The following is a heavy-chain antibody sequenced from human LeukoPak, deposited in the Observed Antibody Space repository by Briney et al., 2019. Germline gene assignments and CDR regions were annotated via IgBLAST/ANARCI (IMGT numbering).Heavy chain of an antibody. V-gene: IGHV5-51*01. J-gene: IGHJ4*02. Sequence: GESLKISCKGSGDAFKDYWIGWVRQMPGKGLEWMGIILPDDSDTRYSPSFQGQVTISADKSISTAYLQWSSLKASDTAMYYCARQDSGSHGLDYWGQGTLVTVSS. CDR3: ARQDSGSHGLDY. CDR1: GDAFKDYW. D-gene: IGHD1-26*01. CDR2: ILPDDSDT.